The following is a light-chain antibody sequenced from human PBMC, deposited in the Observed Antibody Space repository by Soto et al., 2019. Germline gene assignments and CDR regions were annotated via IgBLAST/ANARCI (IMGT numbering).Light chain of an antibody. J-gene: IGKJ1*01. Sequence: DIQMTQSPFTLSASVGARVTITCRVSQSISSWLVWYQQKPGKAPKLLIYAASSLQSGVPSRFSGSGSGTDFTLTISSLQPEDFATYYCQQSYSTPPWTFGQGTKVDIK. CDR2: AAS. CDR3: QQSYSTPPWT. CDR1: QSISSW. V-gene: IGKV1-39*01.